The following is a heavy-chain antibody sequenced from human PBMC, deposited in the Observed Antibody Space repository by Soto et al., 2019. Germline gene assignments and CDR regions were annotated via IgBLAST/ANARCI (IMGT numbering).Heavy chain of an antibody. CDR1: GCTVRSYT. CDR3: ARAVCSGGSCYFDDAFDI. D-gene: IGHD2-15*01. CDR2: IIPILGIA. V-gene: IGHV1-69*02. J-gene: IGHJ3*02. Sequence: XVKVSCKASGCTVRSYTISWVRQAPGQGLEWMGRIIPILGIANYAQKFQGRVTITADKSTSTAYMELSSLRSEDTAVYYCARAVCSGGSCYFDDAFDIWGQGTMVTVSS.